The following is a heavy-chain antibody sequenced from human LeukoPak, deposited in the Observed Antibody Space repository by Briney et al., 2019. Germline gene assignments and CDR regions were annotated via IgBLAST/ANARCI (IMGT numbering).Heavy chain of an antibody. Sequence: QASETLSLTCAVYGGSFSGYYWSWIRQPPGKGLEWIGEINHSGSTNYNPSLKSRVTISVDTSKNQFSLKLSSVTAADTAVYYCARGIPYYDFWSGPIQAYYFDYWGQGTLVTVSS. CDR3: ARGIPYYDFWSGPIQAYYFDY. CDR2: INHSGST. J-gene: IGHJ4*02. D-gene: IGHD3-3*01. V-gene: IGHV4-34*01. CDR1: GGSFSGYY.